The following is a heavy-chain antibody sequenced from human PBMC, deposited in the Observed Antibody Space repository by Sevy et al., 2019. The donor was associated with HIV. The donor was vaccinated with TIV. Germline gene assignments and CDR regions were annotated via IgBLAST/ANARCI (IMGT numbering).Heavy chain of an antibody. D-gene: IGHD2-2*03. J-gene: IGHJ4*02. Sequence: SETLSLTCSVSGDSISSGARYWAWVRQPPGKGLDWVGSIYYSRATYYNPPLKSRVTMSVDTSKNQFSLKLSLVTAADTAVYFCARLDRTGGQSTFDHWGQGTLVTVSS. CDR2: IYYSRAT. CDR3: ARLDRTGGQSTFDH. V-gene: IGHV4-39*01. CDR1: GDSISSGARY.